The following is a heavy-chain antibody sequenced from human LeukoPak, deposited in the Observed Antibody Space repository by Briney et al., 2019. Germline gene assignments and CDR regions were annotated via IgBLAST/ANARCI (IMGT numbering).Heavy chain of an antibody. CDR1: GYTFTRYG. Sequence: ASVKGSCKASGYTFTRYGISWVRQAPGQGLEWMGWISAYNGNTNYAQKLQGRVTMTTDTSTSTAYMELTSLRSDDTAVYYCARDGGIAVAAHLIDYWGQGTLVTVSS. V-gene: IGHV1-18*01. D-gene: IGHD6-19*01. CDR2: ISAYNGNT. J-gene: IGHJ4*02. CDR3: ARDGGIAVAAHLIDY.